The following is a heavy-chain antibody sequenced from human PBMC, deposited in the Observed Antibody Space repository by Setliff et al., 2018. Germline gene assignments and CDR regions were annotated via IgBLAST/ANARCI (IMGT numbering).Heavy chain of an antibody. V-gene: IGHV5-51*01. CDR1: GYSFSNFW. Sequence: PGESLKISCKGSGYSFSNFWIGWVRQMPGKGLEWMGIIYPGDSHTRYSPSFQGQVTMSADKSISTAYLQWSSLKASDTAMYYCARTGGSIYYDSSGYEIWGQGTLVTVSS. CDR3: ARTGGSIYYDSSGYEI. D-gene: IGHD3-22*01. J-gene: IGHJ4*02. CDR2: IYPGDSHT.